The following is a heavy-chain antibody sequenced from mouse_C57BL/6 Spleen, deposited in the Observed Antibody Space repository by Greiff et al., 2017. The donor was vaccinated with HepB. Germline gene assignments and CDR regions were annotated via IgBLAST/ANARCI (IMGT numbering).Heavy chain of an antibody. Sequence: EVKLVESGGGLVKPGGSLKLSCAASGFTFSDYGMHWVRQAPEKGLEWVAYISSGSSTIYYADTVKGRFTISRDNAKNTLFLQMTSLRSEDTAMYYCARDLIYYYWYFDVWGTGTTVTVSS. CDR3: ARDLIYYYWYFDV. CDR1: GFTFSDYG. J-gene: IGHJ1*03. CDR2: ISSGSSTI. D-gene: IGHD1-1*01. V-gene: IGHV5-17*01.